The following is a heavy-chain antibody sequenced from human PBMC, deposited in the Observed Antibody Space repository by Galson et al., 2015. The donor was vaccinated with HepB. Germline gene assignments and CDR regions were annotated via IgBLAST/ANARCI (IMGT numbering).Heavy chain of an antibody. CDR3: ARRRTGQLGGHNDY. V-gene: IGHV1-18*04. J-gene: IGHJ4*02. CDR2: ISAYNGNT. CDR1: GYTFTTYG. Sequence: SVKVSCKASGYTFTTYGITWVRQAPGQGLEWMGWISAYNGNTNYAQKLQGRVTLTTDTSTSTAYMEVRSLRSDDTAVYYCARRRTGQLGGHNDYWGQGTLVTVSS. D-gene: IGHD6-6*01.